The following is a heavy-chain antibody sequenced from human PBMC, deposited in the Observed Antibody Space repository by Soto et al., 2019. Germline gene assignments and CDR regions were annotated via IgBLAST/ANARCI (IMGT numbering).Heavy chain of an antibody. V-gene: IGHV3-11*01. CDR1: GFTFSDYY. CDR3: ALAGYDSNYYAVTPLSAGHF. J-gene: IGHJ4*02. Sequence: QVQLVVFGGGLVKPGGSLRISCAASGFTFSDYYISWIRQAPGKGLEWVSYISSSGSIIYYADSVKGRFTISRDNAKNSLYLQMNSLSAEDTAVYYCALAGYDSNYYAVTPLSAGHFWGQGTLVTVSS. CDR2: ISSSGSII. D-gene: IGHD4-4*01.